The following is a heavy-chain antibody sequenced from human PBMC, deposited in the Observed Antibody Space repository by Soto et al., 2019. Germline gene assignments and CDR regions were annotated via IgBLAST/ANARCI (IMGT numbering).Heavy chain of an antibody. Sequence: EVQLVQSGGGLVQPGGSLKLSCAASGFTFSGSAMHWVRQASGKGLEWVGRIRSKANSYATAYAASVKGRFTISRDDTKSTEYLQMNSLKTEDTAVYYCTRRQYYYDSSGYSRAYDYYYGMDVWGQGTTVTVSS. D-gene: IGHD3-22*01. CDR1: GFTFSGSA. CDR2: IRSKANSYAT. V-gene: IGHV3-73*02. CDR3: TRRQYYYDSSGYSRAYDYYYGMDV. J-gene: IGHJ6*02.